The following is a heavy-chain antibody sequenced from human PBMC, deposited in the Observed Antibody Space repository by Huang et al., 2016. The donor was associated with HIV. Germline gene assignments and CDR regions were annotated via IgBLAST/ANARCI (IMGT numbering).Heavy chain of an antibody. J-gene: IGHJ5*02. D-gene: IGHD3-10*01. Sequence: DVQLVESGGGLVKPGGSLRLSCEASGFSFDSFAMHWVRQAPGKGLVWVGSMTASSSFKYYAVSLTCRVTVSRDNAKNSLYLQMNSLRPEDTAVYYCVRENYGSGSTLHWFDPWGQGTLVTVSS. V-gene: IGHV3-21*01. CDR1: GFSFDSFA. CDR3: VRENYGSGSTLHWFDP. CDR2: MTASSSFK.